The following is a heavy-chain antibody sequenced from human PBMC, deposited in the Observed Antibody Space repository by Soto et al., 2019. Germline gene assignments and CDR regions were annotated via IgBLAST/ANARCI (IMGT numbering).Heavy chain of an antibody. Sequence: PGGSLRLSCAASGFTFSSYGMTWVRQAPGKGLEWVSFSSATGAGTYYADSVKGRFTISRDNSKNTLYLQMTSLRADDTAVYYCAREGALKPFSSWGQGALVTVSS. CDR1: GFTFSSYG. J-gene: IGHJ5*02. CDR3: AREGALKPFSS. CDR2: SSATGAGT. V-gene: IGHV3-23*01.